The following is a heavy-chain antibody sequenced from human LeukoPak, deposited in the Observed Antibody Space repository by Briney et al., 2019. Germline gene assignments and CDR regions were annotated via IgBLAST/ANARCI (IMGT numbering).Heavy chain of an antibody. CDR2: INPNSGGT. CDR1: GYTFTGYY. D-gene: IGHD2-15*01. J-gene: IGHJ6*02. V-gene: IGHV1-2*04. Sequence: ASVKVSCKASGYTFTGYYMHWVRQAPGQGLEWMGWINPNSGGTNYAQKFQGWVTMTRDTSISIAYMELSRLRSDNTAVYYCARGEGSGCSGGSCYAPRDYYGMDVWGQGTTVTVSS. CDR3: ARGEGSGCSGGSCYAPRDYYGMDV.